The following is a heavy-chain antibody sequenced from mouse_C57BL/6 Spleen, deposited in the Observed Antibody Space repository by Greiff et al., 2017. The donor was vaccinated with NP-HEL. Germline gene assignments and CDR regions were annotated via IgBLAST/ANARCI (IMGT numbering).Heavy chain of an antibody. CDR3: EREATAMDY. CDR2: INYDGSST. J-gene: IGHJ4*01. V-gene: IGHV5-16*01. Sequence: EVMLVESEGGLVQPGSSMKLSCTASGFTFSDYYMAWVRQVPEKGLEWVANINYDGSSTYYLDALKSRFIISRDNAKNILYLQMGSLKSEDTATYYCEREATAMDYWGQGTSVTVSS. CDR1: GFTFSDYY.